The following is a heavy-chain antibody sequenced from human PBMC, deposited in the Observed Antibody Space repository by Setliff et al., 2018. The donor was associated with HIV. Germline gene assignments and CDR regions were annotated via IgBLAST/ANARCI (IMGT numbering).Heavy chain of an antibody. D-gene: IGHD3-22*01. J-gene: IGHJ5*02. Sequence: SVKVSCKASGDXFSSYAISWVRQAPGQGLEWMGGIIPIPGMGNHAQKFQGRVXXXXDKSANTAYMELTSLRPEDTAIXYCARYFYXXXXXXGSDPWGQGT. CDR2: IIPIPGMG. CDR3: ARYFYXXXXXXGSDP. CDR1: GDXFSSYA. V-gene: IGHV1-69*10.